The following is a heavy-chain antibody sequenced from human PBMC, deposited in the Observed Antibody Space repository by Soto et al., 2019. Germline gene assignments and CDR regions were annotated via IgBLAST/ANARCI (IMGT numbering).Heavy chain of an antibody. D-gene: IGHD2-15*01. CDR2: ISYDGSNK. CDR1: GFTFSSYA. J-gene: IGHJ5*02. CDR3: ARGLKVVAATPLWFDP. Sequence: PGGSLRLSCAASGFTFSSYAMHWVRQAPGKGLEWVAVISYDGSNKYYADSVKGRFTISRDNSKNTLYLQMNSLRAEDTAVYYCARGLKVVAATPLWFDPWGQGTLVTVSS. V-gene: IGHV3-30-3*01.